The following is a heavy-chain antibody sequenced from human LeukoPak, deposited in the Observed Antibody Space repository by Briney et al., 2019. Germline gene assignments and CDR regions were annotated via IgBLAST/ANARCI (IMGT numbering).Heavy chain of an antibody. CDR3: AKGGQNYDFWRFDY. V-gene: IGHV3-23*01. CDR2: ISGNGGST. Sequence: PGGSLRLSCAASGFTFSTYAMSWVRQAPGKGLQRVSSISGNGGSTYFADSVKGRFTISRDNSKSTLYLQMNSLRADDTAVYYCAKGGQNYDFWRFDYWGQGTVVTVSS. D-gene: IGHD3-3*01. CDR1: GFTFSTYA. J-gene: IGHJ4*02.